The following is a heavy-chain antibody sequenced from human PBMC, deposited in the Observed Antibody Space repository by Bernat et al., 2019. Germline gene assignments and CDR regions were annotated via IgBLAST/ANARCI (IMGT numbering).Heavy chain of an antibody. V-gene: IGHV3-21*01. CDR2: ISSSSSYI. CDR3: ARVSDTAMVATDY. CDR1: GFTFSSYS. D-gene: IGHD5-18*01. J-gene: IGHJ4*02. Sequence: EVQLVESGGGLVKPGGSLRLSCAASGFTFSSYSMNWVRQAPGKGLEWVSSISSSSSYIYSADSGKGRFTIARDNAKNSLYLQMNSLRAEDTAVYYCARVSDTAMVATDYWGQGTLVTVSS.